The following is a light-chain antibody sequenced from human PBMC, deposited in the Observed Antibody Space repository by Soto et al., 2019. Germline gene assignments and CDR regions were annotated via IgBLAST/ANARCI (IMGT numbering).Light chain of an antibody. CDR2: GAS. Sequence: DIVLTQSPATLSVSPGERATLSCRANRTVNNNLAWYQQHPGQAPRLLLYGASTRATGVPDRFSGSGSGTEFSLTISSLQSEDFAIYYCQQYNSWTLSITFGQGTRLEIK. CDR3: QQYNSWTLSIT. CDR1: RTVNNN. J-gene: IGKJ5*01. V-gene: IGKV3-15*01.